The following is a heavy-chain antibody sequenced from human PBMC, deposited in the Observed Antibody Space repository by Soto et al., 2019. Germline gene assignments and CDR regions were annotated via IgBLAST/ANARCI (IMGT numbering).Heavy chain of an antibody. CDR3: ARDSSGWCSSTSCPRYGMDV. CDR2: IYYSGST. CDR1: GGSISSGDYY. V-gene: IGHV4-30-4*01. D-gene: IGHD2-2*01. Sequence: SETLSLTCTVSGGSISSGDYYWSWIRQPPGEGLEWIGYIYYSGSTYYNPSLNSRLIISVDTSKNQFSLKLSSVSAADTAVYYCARDSSGWCSSTSCPRYGMDVWGQGTTVTVSS. J-gene: IGHJ6*02.